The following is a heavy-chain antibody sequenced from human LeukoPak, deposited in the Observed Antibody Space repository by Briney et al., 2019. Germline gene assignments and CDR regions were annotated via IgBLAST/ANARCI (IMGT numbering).Heavy chain of an antibody. V-gene: IGHV4-34*01. J-gene: IGHJ4*02. Sequence: SETLSLTCAVYGGSFSGYYWSWIRQPPGKGLEWIGEINHSGSTNYNPSLKSRVTISVDTSKNQFSLKLSPVTAADTAVYYCATLVSAAGPGSYYFDYWGQGTLVTVSS. CDR3: ATLVSAAGPGSYYFDY. CDR2: INHSGST. CDR1: GGSFSGYY. D-gene: IGHD6-13*01.